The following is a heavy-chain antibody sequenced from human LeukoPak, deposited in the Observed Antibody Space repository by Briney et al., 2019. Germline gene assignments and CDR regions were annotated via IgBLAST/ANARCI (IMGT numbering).Heavy chain of an antibody. Sequence: GGCLRLSYAASGFIVSSNYMSWVRQAPGEGLEWVSVIYSGGSTYYADSVTGRFPISRDNYKNTLYLQMKSLRAEDTAVYYCARDPGGGYNNYAFDIWGQGTMVSVSS. V-gene: IGHV3-53*01. CDR1: GFIVSSNY. J-gene: IGHJ3*02. D-gene: IGHD5-24*01. CDR3: ARDPGGGYNNYAFDI. CDR2: IYSGGST.